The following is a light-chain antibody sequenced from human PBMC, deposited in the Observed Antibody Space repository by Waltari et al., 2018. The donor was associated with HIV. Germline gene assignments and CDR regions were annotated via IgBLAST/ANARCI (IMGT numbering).Light chain of an antibody. CDR2: EVS. V-gene: IGLV2-14*01. J-gene: IGLJ3*02. Sequence: QSALTQPASVSGSPGQSITISCTGTSSDVGSYNYVSWYQQHPDKAPKLMICEVSNRPSGVHTRLSGSKSDNTASLTISGLQAEDEADYYCSSYRSSSTPLWVFGGGTKLTVL. CDR3: SSYRSSSTPLWV. CDR1: SSDVGSYNY.